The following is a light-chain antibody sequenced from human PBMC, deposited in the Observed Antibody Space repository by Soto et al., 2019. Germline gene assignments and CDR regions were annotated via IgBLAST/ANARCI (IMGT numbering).Light chain of an antibody. V-gene: IGKV1-39*01. CDR2: AAS. CDR1: QSISSY. CDR3: QPSYRTFGT. Sequence: DSPMTISQDSKTVSVGERVDITGRASQSISSYLNWYQQKPGKAPKLLIYAASSLQSGVPSRFSGSGSGTDFTLTISSRQPEYFATYNYQPSYRTFGTFGQGTKVDIK. J-gene: IGKJ1*01.